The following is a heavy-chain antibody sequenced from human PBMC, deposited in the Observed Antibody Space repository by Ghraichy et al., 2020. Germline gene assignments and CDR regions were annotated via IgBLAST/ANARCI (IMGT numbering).Heavy chain of an antibody. CDR1: GFSLSTSGVG. J-gene: IGHJ5*02. Sequence: SGPTLVKPTQTLTLTCTFSGFSLSTSGVGVGWIRQPPGKALEWLALIYWNDDKRYSPSLKNRLTITTDTSKNQVVLTMTNMDPVDTATYYCAHTVCSSTSCYRGEPGWFDPWGQGTLVTVSS. CDR2: IYWNDDK. CDR3: AHTVCSSTSCYRGEPGWFDP. D-gene: IGHD2-2*02. V-gene: IGHV2-5*01.